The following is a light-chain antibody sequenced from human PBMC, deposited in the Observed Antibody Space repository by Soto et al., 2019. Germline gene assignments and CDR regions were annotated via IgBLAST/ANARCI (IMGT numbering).Light chain of an antibody. CDR3: SSYAGSNIAV. CDR2: EVS. V-gene: IGLV2-8*01. J-gene: IGLJ3*02. CDR1: SSDVGGYNY. Sequence: QSALTQPHSASGSPGQSVTISCTGTSSDVGGYNYVSWYQQHPGKAPKLMIYEVSKRPSGVPDRCSGSKSGNTASLTVSGLQAEDEADYYCSSYAGSNIAVFGGGTKLTVL.